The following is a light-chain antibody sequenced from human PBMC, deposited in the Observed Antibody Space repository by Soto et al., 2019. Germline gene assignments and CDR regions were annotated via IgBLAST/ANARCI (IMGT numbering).Light chain of an antibody. V-gene: IGKV3-11*01. CDR1: QSVSSY. CDR2: DAS. CDR3: QQRSNWPLT. Sequence: EIEMTQSPATLSLSPGERATISCRASQSVSSYLAWYQQKPGQAPRLLIYDASNMATGIPAMFSGSGSGTDFTLTIISLEPEDFAVYYCQQRSNWPLTFGGGTKVEIK. J-gene: IGKJ4*01.